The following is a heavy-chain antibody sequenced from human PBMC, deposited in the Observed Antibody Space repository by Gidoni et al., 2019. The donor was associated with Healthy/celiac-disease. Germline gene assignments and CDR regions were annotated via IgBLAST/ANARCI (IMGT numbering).Heavy chain of an antibody. D-gene: IGHD3-3*01. CDR3: AGAAYYDFWSGPSGAFDI. J-gene: IGHJ3*02. V-gene: IGHV3-23*01. CDR2: ISGSGGST. CDR1: GFTFSSYA. Sequence: EVQLLESGGGLVQPGGSLRLSCAASGFTFSSYAMSWVRQAPGKGLEWVSAISGSGGSTYYADSVKGRFTISRDNSKNTLYLQMNSLRAEDTAVYYCAGAAYYDFWSGPSGAFDIWGQGTMVTVSS.